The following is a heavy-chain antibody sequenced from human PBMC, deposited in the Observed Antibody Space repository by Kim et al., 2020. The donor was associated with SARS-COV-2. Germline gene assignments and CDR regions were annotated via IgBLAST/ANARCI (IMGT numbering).Heavy chain of an antibody. CDR2: IRADESKK. V-gene: IGHV3-33*01. CDR1: GFTFSPFA. J-gene: IGHJ3*01. CDR3: ARDFGLATRIWDV. D-gene: IGHD3-16*01. Sequence: GGSLRLSCTASGFTFSPFAMHWVRQAPGKGLEWVAVIRADESKKYYAESVKDRFSVSRDNSKNTLYLQMNSLRAEDTAMYYCARDFGLATRIWDVWGLGTMVTVSS.